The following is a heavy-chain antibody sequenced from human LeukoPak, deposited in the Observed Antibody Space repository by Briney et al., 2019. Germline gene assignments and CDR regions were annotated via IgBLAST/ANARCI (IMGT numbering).Heavy chain of an antibody. V-gene: IGHV3-30*02. Sequence: PGGSLRLSCAASGFTFSSYGMHWVRQAPGKGLEWVAVIRYDGSKYYADSVKGRFIISRDNSKNTLYVQMNSLRAEDTAVYYCAKYLAHSSGWLLDAFDIWGQGTMVTVSS. D-gene: IGHD6-19*01. J-gene: IGHJ3*02. CDR2: IRYDGSK. CDR3: AKYLAHSSGWLLDAFDI. CDR1: GFTFSSYG.